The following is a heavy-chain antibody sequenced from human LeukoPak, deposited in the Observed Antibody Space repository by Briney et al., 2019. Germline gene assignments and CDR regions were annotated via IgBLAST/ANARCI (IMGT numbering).Heavy chain of an antibody. CDR1: GFTFSSYA. Sequence: QPGGSLRLSCAASGFTFSSYAMHWVRQAPGKGLEWVAVISYDGSNKYYADSVKGRFTISRDNSKNTLYLQMNSLRAEDTAVYYCARVEQWLVHYFDYWGQGTLVTVSS. D-gene: IGHD6-19*01. CDR2: ISYDGSNK. J-gene: IGHJ4*02. CDR3: ARVEQWLVHYFDY. V-gene: IGHV3-30-3*01.